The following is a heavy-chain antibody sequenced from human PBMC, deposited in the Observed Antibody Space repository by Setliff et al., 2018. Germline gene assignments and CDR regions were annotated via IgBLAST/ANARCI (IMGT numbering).Heavy chain of an antibody. J-gene: IGHJ4*02. D-gene: IGHD6-19*01. V-gene: IGHV1-2*04. CDR3: ARVHEASGWRYFDY. CDR1: GYTFTGYY. CDR2: INPNSGGT. Sequence: GASVKVSCKASGYTFTGYYMHWVRQAPGQGLEWMGWINPNSGGTNYAQKFQGWVTMTRDTSISTAYMELSRLRSEDTAVYYCARVHEASGWRYFDYWGQGTLVTVSS.